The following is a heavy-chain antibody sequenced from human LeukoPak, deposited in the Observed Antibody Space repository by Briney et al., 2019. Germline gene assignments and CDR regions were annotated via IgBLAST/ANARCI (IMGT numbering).Heavy chain of an antibody. D-gene: IGHD1-26*01. Sequence: SETLSLTCAVYGGSFSGYYWSWIRQPPGKGLEWIGEINHSGSTNYNPSLKSRVTISVDTSKNQFSLKLSSVTAADTAVYYCARDVGEVGAIFILRNNWFDPWGQGTLVTVSS. CDR1: GGSFSGYY. CDR2: INHSGST. V-gene: IGHV4-34*01. CDR3: ARDVGEVGAIFILRNNWFDP. J-gene: IGHJ5*02.